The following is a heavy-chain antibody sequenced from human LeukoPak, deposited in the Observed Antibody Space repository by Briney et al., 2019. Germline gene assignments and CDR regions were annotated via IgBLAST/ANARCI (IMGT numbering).Heavy chain of an antibody. V-gene: IGHV4-4*07. CDR2: FYTSGTT. Sequence: SETLSLTCSVSGGSISSYSWNWIRQPAGKGLEWIGRFYTSGTTNYNPSLKSRVTMSMDTSKNQVSLKMRSVTAADTAVYYCARTVATLDWYFDLWGRGTLVSVSS. CDR3: ARTVATLDWYFDL. D-gene: IGHD6-19*01. J-gene: IGHJ2*01. CDR1: GGSISSYS.